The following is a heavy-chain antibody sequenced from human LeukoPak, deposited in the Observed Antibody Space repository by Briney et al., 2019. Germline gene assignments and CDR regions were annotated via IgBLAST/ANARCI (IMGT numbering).Heavy chain of an antibody. CDR1: GGSFSGYY. CDR3: ARVAIAAAEGY. Sequence: SETLSLTCAVYGGSFSGYYWSWIRQPPGKGLEWIGEVNHCGSTNYNPSLKSRVTISVDTSKNQFSLKLSSVTAADTAVYYCARVAIAAAEGYWGQGTLVTVSS. J-gene: IGHJ4*02. V-gene: IGHV4-34*01. D-gene: IGHD6-13*01. CDR2: VNHCGST.